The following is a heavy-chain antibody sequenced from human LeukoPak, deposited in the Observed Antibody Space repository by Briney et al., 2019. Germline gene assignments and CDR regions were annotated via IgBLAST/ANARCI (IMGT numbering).Heavy chain of an antibody. J-gene: IGHJ3*02. Sequence: PSETLSLTCTVSGGSISSYYWSWIRQPPGKGLEWIGYIYYSGSTNYNPSLKSRVTISVDTSKNQFSLKLSSVTAADTAVYYCARDNCGGDCYRSDALDIWGQGTMVTVSS. CDR2: IYYSGST. CDR3: ARDNCGGDCYRSDALDI. CDR1: GGSISSYY. V-gene: IGHV4-59*01. D-gene: IGHD2-21*01.